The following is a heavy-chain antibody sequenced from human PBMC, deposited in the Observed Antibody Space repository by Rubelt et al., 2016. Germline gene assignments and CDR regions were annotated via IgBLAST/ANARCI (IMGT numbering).Heavy chain of an antibody. CDR1: GGTFSSYA. J-gene: IGHJ4*02. V-gene: IGHV1-18*01. D-gene: IGHD7-27*01. CDR2: ISAYNGNT. CDR3: ARYLGIEGDFDY. Sequence: LVQSGAEVKKPGSSVKVSCKASGGTFSSYAISWVRQAPGQGLEWMGRISAYNGNTNYAQKLQGRVTMTTDTSTSTAYMELRSLRSDDTAVYYCARYLGIEGDFDYWGQGTLVTVSS.